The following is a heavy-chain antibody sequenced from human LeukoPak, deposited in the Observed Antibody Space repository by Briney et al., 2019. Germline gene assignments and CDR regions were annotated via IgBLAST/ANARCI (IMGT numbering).Heavy chain of an antibody. CDR3: ARRWDDAFDI. CDR1: GFTFSSYG. Sequence: GGSLRLSCAASGFTFSSYGMHWVRQAPGKGLEWVAVIWYDGSNKYYADSVKGRFTISRDNSKNALYLQMNSLRAEDTALYYCARRWDDAFDIWGQGTMVTVSS. J-gene: IGHJ3*02. CDR2: IWYDGSNK. D-gene: IGHD1-26*01. V-gene: IGHV3-33*01.